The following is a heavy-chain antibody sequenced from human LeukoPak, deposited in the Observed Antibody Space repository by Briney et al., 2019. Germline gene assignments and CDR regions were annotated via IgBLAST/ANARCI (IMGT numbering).Heavy chain of an antibody. D-gene: IGHD6-13*01. CDR1: GYTFTAYY. V-gene: IGHV1-2*02. J-gene: IGHJ4*02. CDR3: ARAASTWSQGFDF. Sequence: ASMKVSCKASGYTFTAYYIHWVRQAPGQGLEWKGWINPNSGDAKYAQKFQGRVTMTRDTSINIAYMELSRLRSDDTAVFYCARAASTWSQGFDFWGQGTLVTVSS. CDR2: INPNSGDA.